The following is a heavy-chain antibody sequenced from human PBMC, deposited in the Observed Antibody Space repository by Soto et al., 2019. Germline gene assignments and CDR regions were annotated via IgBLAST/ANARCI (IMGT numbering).Heavy chain of an antibody. V-gene: IGHV1-2*04. CDR2: INPNSGGT. CDR1: GYTFTGYY. Sequence: GASVKVSCKASGYTFTGYYMHWVRQAPGQGLEWMGWINPNSGGTNYAQKFQGWVTMTRDTSISTAYMELSRLRSDDTAVYYCARSDYDFWSGYRAPGWYGMDVWGQGTTVTVSS. CDR3: ARSDYDFWSGYRAPGWYGMDV. J-gene: IGHJ6*02. D-gene: IGHD3-3*01.